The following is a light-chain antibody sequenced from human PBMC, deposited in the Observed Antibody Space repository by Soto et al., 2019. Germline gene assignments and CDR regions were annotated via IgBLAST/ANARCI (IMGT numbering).Light chain of an antibody. CDR3: SSYAGSSNV. Sequence: QSALTQPPSASGSPGQSVAISCTGTSSDVGGYNYVSGYQQHPGKATKLMIYEVNKRPSGVPDRFSGSKSGNTASLTVSGLQAEDEADYYCSSYAGSSNVFGTGTKLTVL. CDR1: SSDVGGYNY. J-gene: IGLJ1*01. V-gene: IGLV2-8*01. CDR2: EVN.